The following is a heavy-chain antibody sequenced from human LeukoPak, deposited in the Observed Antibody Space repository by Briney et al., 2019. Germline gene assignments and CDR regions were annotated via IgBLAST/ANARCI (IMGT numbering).Heavy chain of an antibody. CDR1: GFTFSSYG. Sequence: GGSLRLSCEASGFTFSSYGMHWVRQAPGKGLEWVAVISYDGSSKYYVDSVKGRFTISRDNSKNTLYLQMNSLRAEDTAIYYCVLLGGFLNWFDPWGQGTLVTVSS. D-gene: IGHD1-26*01. CDR3: VLLGGFLNWFDP. V-gene: IGHV3-30*03. CDR2: ISYDGSSK. J-gene: IGHJ5*02.